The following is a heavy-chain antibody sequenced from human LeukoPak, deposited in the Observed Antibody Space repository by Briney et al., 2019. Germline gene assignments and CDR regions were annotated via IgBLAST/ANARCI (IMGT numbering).Heavy chain of an antibody. Sequence: GGSLRLSCAASGFTFSDYYMSWVRQAPGKGLEWVSVIYSGGSTYYADSVKGRFTISRDNSKNTLYLQMNSLRAEDTAVYYCARDQTGIVGATGFDYWGQGTLVTVSS. J-gene: IGHJ4*02. V-gene: IGHV3-53*01. CDR1: GFTFSDYY. CDR2: IYSGGST. CDR3: ARDQTGIVGATGFDY. D-gene: IGHD1-26*01.